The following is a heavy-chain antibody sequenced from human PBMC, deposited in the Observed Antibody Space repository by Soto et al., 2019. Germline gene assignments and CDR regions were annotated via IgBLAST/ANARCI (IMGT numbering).Heavy chain of an antibody. Sequence: QVQLVESGGGVVQPGRSLRLSCAASGFTFSSYAMHWVRQAPGKGLEWVAIISYDGSNKYYADSLKGRFTISRDNSKNTLDLQMTSLGAEDTAVFYCARARRSGWDFAYWCQGNMGTVSS. CDR1: GFTFSSYA. CDR2: ISYDGSNK. V-gene: IGHV3-30*04. J-gene: IGHJ4*02. D-gene: IGHD6-19*01. CDR3: ARARRSGWDFAY.